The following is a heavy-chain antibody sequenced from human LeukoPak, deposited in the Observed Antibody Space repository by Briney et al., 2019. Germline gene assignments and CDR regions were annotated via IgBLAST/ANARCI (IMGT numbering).Heavy chain of an antibody. J-gene: IGHJ6*02. CDR1: GFTFSSYW. Sequence: GGSLRLSCAASGFTFSSYWMNWARQAPGKGLEWVASINHNGNVNYYVDSVKGRFTISRDNAKNSLYLQMSNLRAEDTAVYFCARGGGLDVWGQGVTVTVSS. CDR3: ARGGGLDV. V-gene: IGHV3-7*03. D-gene: IGHD3-16*01. CDR2: INHNGNVN.